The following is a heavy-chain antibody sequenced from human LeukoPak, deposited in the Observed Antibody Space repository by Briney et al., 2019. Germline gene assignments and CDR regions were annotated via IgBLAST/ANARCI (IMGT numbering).Heavy chain of an antibody. D-gene: IGHD3-9*01. J-gene: IGHJ4*02. CDR1: GFNFSTYN. CDR2: ISGSGGST. Sequence: GGSLRLSCAASGFNFSTYNVNWVRQAPGKGLEWVSAISGSGGSTYYADSVKGRFTISRDNSKNTLYLQMNSLRAEDTAVYYCARDNDLLRYFDWPLDYWGQGTLVTVSS. CDR3: ARDNDLLRYFDWPLDY. V-gene: IGHV3-23*01.